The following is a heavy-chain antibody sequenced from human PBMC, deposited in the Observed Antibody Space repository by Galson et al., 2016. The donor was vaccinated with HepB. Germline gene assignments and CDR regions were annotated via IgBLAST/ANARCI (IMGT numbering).Heavy chain of an antibody. Sequence: SLRLSCAASGFTFSAYAMIWVRQAPGKGPAAVSSISDSGSRPYYADSVRGRFTISRDNFKNTLYLQMNSLKTEDTAVYYCTRVYYDFWSGYSRYMDVWGKGTTVTVSS. J-gene: IGHJ6*03. CDR3: TRVYYDFWSGYSRYMDV. CDR1: GFTFSAYA. D-gene: IGHD3-3*01. V-gene: IGHV3-23*01. CDR2: ISDSGSRP.